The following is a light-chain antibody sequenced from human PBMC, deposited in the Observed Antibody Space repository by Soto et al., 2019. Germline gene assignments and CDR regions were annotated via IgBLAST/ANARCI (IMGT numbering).Light chain of an antibody. J-gene: IGKJ4*01. Sequence: PRERATLSCRASQSVSSYLAWYQQKPGQAPRLLIYDASNRATGIPARFSGSGSGTDFTLTISSLEPEDFAVYYCQQRSNWQLTFGGGTKVDIK. V-gene: IGKV3-11*01. CDR2: DAS. CDR1: QSVSSY. CDR3: QQRSNWQLT.